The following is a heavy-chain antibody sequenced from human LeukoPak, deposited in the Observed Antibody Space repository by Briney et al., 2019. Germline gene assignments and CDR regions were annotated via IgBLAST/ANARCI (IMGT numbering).Heavy chain of an antibody. V-gene: IGHV5-51*01. D-gene: IGHD3-22*01. CDR1: GYRFTTYW. J-gene: IGHJ4*02. Sequence: GESLKISGKGFGYRFTTYWIGCVRQMPGKGLGWMGIIYPGDSNTRYSPSFQGQVTIPANKSVSTVYLQWSSLKASDTAMYYCARDSGRGYYQYYFDYWGQGTLVTVSS. CDR3: ARDSGRGYYQYYFDY. CDR2: IYPGDSNT.